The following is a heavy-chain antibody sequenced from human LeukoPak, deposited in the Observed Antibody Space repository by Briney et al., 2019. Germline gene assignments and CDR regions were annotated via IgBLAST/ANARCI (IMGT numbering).Heavy chain of an antibody. J-gene: IGHJ4*02. CDR1: GFTFSGYW. CDR2: IKQDGSEK. CDR3: AKDPGYYGSGSFLN. D-gene: IGHD3-10*01. V-gene: IGHV3-7*01. Sequence: GGSLRLSCVASGFTFSGYWMTWVRQAPGKGLEWVAKIKQDGSEKYYVDSVKGRFTISRDNAKNSLYLQMNSLRAEDTAIYYCAKDPGYYGSGSFLNWGQGTLVTVSS.